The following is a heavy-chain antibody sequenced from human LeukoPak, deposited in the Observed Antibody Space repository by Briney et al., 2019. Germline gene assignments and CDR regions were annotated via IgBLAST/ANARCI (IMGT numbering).Heavy chain of an antibody. CDR1: GFTFSRYW. D-gene: IGHD2-15*01. Sequence: GGSLRLSCAPSGFTFSRYWMSWVRQAPGKGLEWVANINEDGSEEYHVDSVRGRFTIARDNDKNSLYLQMNSLRAEDTAVYYCARAGDGTAARDYWGQGTLVTVSS. CDR2: INEDGSEE. J-gene: IGHJ4*02. V-gene: IGHV3-7*01. CDR3: ARAGDGTAARDY.